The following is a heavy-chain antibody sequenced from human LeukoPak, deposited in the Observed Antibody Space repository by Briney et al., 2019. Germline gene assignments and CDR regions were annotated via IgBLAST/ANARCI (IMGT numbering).Heavy chain of an antibody. CDR3: ARWTYDYDFWSGYSPGGWFDP. CDR2: MNPNSGST. Sequence: ASVKVSCKASGYTFTSYDINWVRQATGQGLEWMGWMNPNSGSTGYAQKFQGRVTMTRNTSISTAYMELSSLRSEDTAVYYCARWTYDYDFWSGYSPGGWFDPWGQGTLVTVSS. CDR1: GYTFTSYD. V-gene: IGHV1-8*01. J-gene: IGHJ5*02. D-gene: IGHD3-3*01.